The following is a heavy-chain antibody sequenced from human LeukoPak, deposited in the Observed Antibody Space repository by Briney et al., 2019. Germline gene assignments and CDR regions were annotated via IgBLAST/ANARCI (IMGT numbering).Heavy chain of an antibody. J-gene: IGHJ5*01. CDR1: GFTFSNYA. D-gene: IGHD2-15*01. Sequence: GGSLRLSCAASGFTFSNYAMSWVRQTPGKGLECGAVVTGSGGDTYYTGSVNGRFTISRDNSKNTPYLQMNSLRAEDTAVYYCARGTLEHCSGASCYPLDSWGQGTLVTVSS. V-gene: IGHV3-23*01. CDR3: ARGTLEHCSGASCYPLDS. CDR2: VTGSGGDT.